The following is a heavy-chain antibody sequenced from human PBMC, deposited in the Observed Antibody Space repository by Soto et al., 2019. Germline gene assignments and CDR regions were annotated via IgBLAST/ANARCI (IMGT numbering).Heavy chain of an antibody. CDR3: ARGLGVTIPLYGMDV. D-gene: IGHD3-3*01. CDR2: ISAYNGNT. Sequence: GASVKVSCKAAAYTFTSYDISWVRQAPGQGLEWMGWISAYNGNTNYAQKLQGRVTMTTDTSTSTAYMELRSLRSDDTAVYYCARGLGVTIPLYGMDVWGQGTTVTVSS. J-gene: IGHJ6*02. CDR1: AYTFTSYD. V-gene: IGHV1-18*01.